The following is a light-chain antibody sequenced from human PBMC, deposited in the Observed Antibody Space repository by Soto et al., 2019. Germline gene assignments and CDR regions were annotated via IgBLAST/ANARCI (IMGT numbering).Light chain of an antibody. Sequence: EIVMTQSPATLSVSPGERAPLSCRASQSVSSSLAWYQQKPGQAPRLLIYGGSSRATGIPDRFSGSGSGTDFTLTISRLEPEDFAVYYCQAWTFGQGTRWIS. V-gene: IGKV3-20*01. CDR1: QSVSSS. CDR3: QAWT. CDR2: GGS. J-gene: IGKJ1*01.